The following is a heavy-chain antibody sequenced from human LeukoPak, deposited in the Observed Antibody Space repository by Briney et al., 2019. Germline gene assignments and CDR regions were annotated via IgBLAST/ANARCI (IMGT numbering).Heavy chain of an antibody. D-gene: IGHD3-9*01. Sequence: ASVTVSCKASGYTFTSYYMHWVRQAPGQGLEWMGIINPSGGSTSYAQKFQGRVTMTRDTSTSTVYMELSSLRSEDTAVYYCARELRYFDWLAYYYYYGMDVWGKGTTVTVSS. V-gene: IGHV1-46*01. CDR2: INPSGGST. CDR1: GYTFTSYY. CDR3: ARELRYFDWLAYYYYYGMDV. J-gene: IGHJ6*04.